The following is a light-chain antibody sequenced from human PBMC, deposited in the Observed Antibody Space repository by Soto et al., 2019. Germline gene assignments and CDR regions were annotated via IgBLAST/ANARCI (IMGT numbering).Light chain of an antibody. CDR1: KLGDKY. J-gene: IGLJ2*01. CDR3: QAWDSSTAVV. CDR2: QDS. V-gene: IGLV3-1*01. Sequence: SYELTQPPSVSVSPGQTASITCSGDKLGDKYACWYQQKPGQSPVLVIYQDSSRPSGIPERFSGSNSGNTATLTISGTQAMDEADYYCQAWDSSTAVVFGGGTKLTAL.